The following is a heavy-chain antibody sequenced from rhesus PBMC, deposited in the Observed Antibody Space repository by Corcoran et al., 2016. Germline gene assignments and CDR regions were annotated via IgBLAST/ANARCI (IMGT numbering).Heavy chain of an antibody. CDR1: GGSISSSYW. Sequence: QVQLQESGPGVVKPSETLSLTCAVSGGSISSSYWWSWIRQSPGKGLEWIGGFYEGSRTPTYNPPIKSRVTTSIDTSKNQFSLKLSSVTAADTAVYYCARRLATVTLSYFDYWGQGVLVTVSS. CDR2: FYEGSRTP. D-gene: IGHD5-36*02. V-gene: IGHV4-93*02. CDR3: ARRLATVTLSYFDY. J-gene: IGHJ4*01.